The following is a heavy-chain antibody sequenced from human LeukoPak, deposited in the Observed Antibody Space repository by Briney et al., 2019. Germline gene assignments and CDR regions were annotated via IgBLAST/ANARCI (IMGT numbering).Heavy chain of an antibody. CDR1: GGSFSGYY. CDR3: ARSYDSSGYYYAGNWFDP. D-gene: IGHD3-22*01. CDR2: INHSGST. J-gene: IGHJ5*02. V-gene: IGHV4-34*01. Sequence: SETLSLTCAVYGGSFSGYYWSWMRQPPGKGLEWNGEINHSGSTNYNPSLKSRVTISVDTSKNQFSLKLSSVTAADTAVYYCARSYDSSGYYYAGNWFDPWGQGTLVTVSS.